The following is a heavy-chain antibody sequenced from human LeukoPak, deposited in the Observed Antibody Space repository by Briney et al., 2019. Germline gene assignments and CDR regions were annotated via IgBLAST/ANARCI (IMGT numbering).Heavy chain of an antibody. V-gene: IGHV3-23*01. J-gene: IGHJ4*02. Sequence: GGSLRLSCAASGFTFSSYAMSWVRQAPGKGLEWVSAISGSGGSTYYADSVKGRFTISRDNSKNTLYLQMNSLRAESTAVYYCAKGLYSSSWYYFDYWGQGTLVTVSS. CDR1: GFTFSSYA. CDR3: AKGLYSSSWYYFDY. D-gene: IGHD6-13*01. CDR2: ISGSGGST.